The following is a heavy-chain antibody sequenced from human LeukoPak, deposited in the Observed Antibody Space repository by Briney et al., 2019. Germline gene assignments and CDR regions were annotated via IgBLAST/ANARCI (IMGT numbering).Heavy chain of an antibody. J-gene: IGHJ4*02. CDR2: ITASGATT. D-gene: IGHD5-12*01. CDR3: ARGPSGYHNT. CDR1: GFTFSNYA. Sequence: PGGSLRLSCAASGFTFSNYAMAWVRQAPGKGLEWVSDITASGATTYYADSVKGRFTISRDNSKNTLYLQMNSLRAEDTAVYYCARGPSGYHNTGGQGTLVTVSS. V-gene: IGHV3-23*01.